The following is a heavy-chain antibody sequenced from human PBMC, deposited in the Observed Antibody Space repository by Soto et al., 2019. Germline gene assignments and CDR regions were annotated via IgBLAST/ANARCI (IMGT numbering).Heavy chain of an antibody. CDR2: VYSGGTT. V-gene: IGHV3-53*02. CDR1: GFTVSSNY. Sequence: EVQLVETGGGLIQPGGSLRISCAASGFTVSSNYMNWVRQAPGKGLEWVSLVYSGGTTYYADSVKGRFTISRDNSKNTLYLQMNSRTSDDTAVYYCERGYSYGPHTLDYWGQGTLVTVSS. J-gene: IGHJ4*02. D-gene: IGHD5-18*01. CDR3: ERGYSYGPHTLDY.